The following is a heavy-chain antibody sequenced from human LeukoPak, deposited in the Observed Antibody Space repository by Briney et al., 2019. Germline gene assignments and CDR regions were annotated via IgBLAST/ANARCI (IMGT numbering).Heavy chain of an antibody. CDR1: GFTFSSYA. D-gene: IGHD3-9*01. V-gene: IGHV3-23*01. Sequence: GGSLRLSCAASGFTFSSYAMSWVRQAPGKGLEWVSAISGSGGSTYYADSVKGRFTISRDNSKNTLYLQMNSLRDEHTAVYYCAKAMYSDILTGSYDSLHGDYWGQGTLVTVSS. CDR2: ISGSGGST. CDR3: AKAMYSDILTGSYDSLHGDY. J-gene: IGHJ4*02.